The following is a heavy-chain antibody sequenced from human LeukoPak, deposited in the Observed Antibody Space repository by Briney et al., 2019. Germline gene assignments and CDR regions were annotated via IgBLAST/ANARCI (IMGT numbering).Heavy chain of an antibody. CDR3: ARSSSGWGNWFDP. J-gene: IGHJ5*02. V-gene: IGHV1-2*02. Sequence: ASVKVSCKASGYTFTGYYMHWVRQAPGQGLEWMGWINPNSGGTNYAQEFQGRVTMTRDTSISTAYMELSRLRSDDTAVYYCARSSSGWGNWFDPWGQGTLVTVSS. D-gene: IGHD6-19*01. CDR2: INPNSGGT. CDR1: GYTFTGYY.